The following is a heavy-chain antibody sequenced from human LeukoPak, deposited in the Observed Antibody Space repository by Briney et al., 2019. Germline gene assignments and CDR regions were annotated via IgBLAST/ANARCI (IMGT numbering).Heavy chain of an antibody. V-gene: IGHV4-59*01. CDR2: VYYTGST. Sequence: PSETLSLTCTVSSGSISLYYWTWIRQPPRKGLEWIGYVYYTGSTNHNPSLKSRVTISVDTSKNQFSLKLTSVTAADTAVYFCARGTGSTPYTYYMDVWGKGTTVTVSS. D-gene: IGHD1-1*01. CDR1: SGSISLYY. J-gene: IGHJ6*03. CDR3: ARGTGSTPYTYYMDV.